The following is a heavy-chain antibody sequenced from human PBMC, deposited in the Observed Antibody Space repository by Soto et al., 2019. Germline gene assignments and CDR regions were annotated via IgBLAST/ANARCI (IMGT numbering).Heavy chain of an antibody. Sequence: SETLSLTCTVSGGSINSYYWSWVRQPPGKGLEWIGYIYHSGSTYYNPSLKSRVTISVDRSKNQFSLKLSSVTAADTAVYYCARGQVVAAQHWGQGTLVTVSS. CDR2: IYHSGST. J-gene: IGHJ4*02. CDR3: ARGQVVAAQH. V-gene: IGHV4-59*12. CDR1: GGSINSYY. D-gene: IGHD2-15*01.